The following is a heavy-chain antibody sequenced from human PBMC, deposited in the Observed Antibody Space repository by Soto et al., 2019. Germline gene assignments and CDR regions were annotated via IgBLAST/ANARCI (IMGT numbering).Heavy chain of an antibody. D-gene: IGHD6-19*01. CDR2: INHSGST. V-gene: IGHV4-34*01. Sequence: QVQLQQWGAGLLKPSETLSLTCAVYGGSFSGYYWSWIRQPPGKGLEWIGEINHSGSTNYNPSLKSRVTISVDTSKNQFSLKLSSVTAADTAVYYCARGGTQWLPKRRYFQHWGQGTLVTVSS. CDR3: ARGGTQWLPKRRYFQH. CDR1: GGSFSGYY. J-gene: IGHJ1*01.